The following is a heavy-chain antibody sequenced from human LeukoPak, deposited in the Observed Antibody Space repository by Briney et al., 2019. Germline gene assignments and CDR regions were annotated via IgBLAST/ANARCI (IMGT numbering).Heavy chain of an antibody. Sequence: GGSLRLSCAASGFTFDDYAMHWVRQAPGKGLEWVSGISWNSGSIGYADSVKGRFTISRDNAKNSLYLQMNSLRAEDMALYYCAKAQYGDYPPFDYWGQGTLVTVSS. J-gene: IGHJ4*02. CDR3: AKAQYGDYPPFDY. D-gene: IGHD4-17*01. CDR2: ISWNSGSI. V-gene: IGHV3-9*03. CDR1: GFTFDDYA.